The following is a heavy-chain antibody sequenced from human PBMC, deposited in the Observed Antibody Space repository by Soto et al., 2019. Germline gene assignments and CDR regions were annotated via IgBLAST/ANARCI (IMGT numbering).Heavy chain of an antibody. CDR3: ARQYYDFWSGYNYGMDV. J-gene: IGHJ6*02. CDR1: GYTFTIYD. D-gene: IGHD3-3*01. V-gene: IGHV1-8*01. CDR2: MNPNNVNT. Sequence: QVQLVQSGAEVKKPGASVKVSCKASGYTFTIYDINWVLQATGQGLEWMGWMNPNNVNTGYAQKFQGGVTMTRNTYISTAYMELSSLRSEDTAVYYCARQYYDFWSGYNYGMDVWGQGTTVTVSS.